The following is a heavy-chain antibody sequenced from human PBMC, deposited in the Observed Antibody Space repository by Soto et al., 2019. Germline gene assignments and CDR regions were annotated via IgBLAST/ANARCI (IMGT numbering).Heavy chain of an antibody. D-gene: IGHD2-15*01. Sequence: ASVKVSCKASGYTFTSYYMHWVRQAPGQGLEWMGIINPSGGSTSYAQKFQGRVTMTRDTSTSTVYMELSSLRSEDTAVYYCARGGRYCSGGSCYSESRVTCYYYGMDVWGQGTTVTVSS. V-gene: IGHV1-46*01. CDR1: GYTFTSYY. CDR2: INPSGGST. J-gene: IGHJ6*02. CDR3: ARGGRYCSGGSCYSESRVTCYYYGMDV.